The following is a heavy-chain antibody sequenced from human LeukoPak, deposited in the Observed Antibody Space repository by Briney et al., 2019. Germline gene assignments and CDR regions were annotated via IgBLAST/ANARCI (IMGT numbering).Heavy chain of an antibody. CDR1: VGTFISYA. Sequence: GASVNVSCKASVGTFISYAISWVRQAPGQGLEWMGRIIPIFGTANYAQKFQGRVTITADKSTSTAYMELSSLRSEDTAVYYCAREALLWFGESAGWGQGTLVTVSS. D-gene: IGHD3-10*01. V-gene: IGHV1-69*06. CDR3: AREALLWFGESAG. J-gene: IGHJ4*02. CDR2: IIPIFGTA.